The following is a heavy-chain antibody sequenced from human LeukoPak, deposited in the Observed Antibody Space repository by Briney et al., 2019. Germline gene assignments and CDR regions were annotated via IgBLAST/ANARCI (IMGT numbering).Heavy chain of an antibody. CDR1: GFTFSTYS. CDR2: ITSSSSTM. V-gene: IGHV3-48*04. Sequence: GGSLRLSCTASGFTFSTYSMNWVRQAPGKGLEWVSYITSSSSTMFYADSVKGRFTISRDNAKNSLYLQMNSLRAEDTAVYYCARDLRGSALRYFDWLSQGDYWGQGTLVTVSS. CDR3: ARDLRGSALRYFDWLSQGDY. J-gene: IGHJ4*02. D-gene: IGHD3-9*01.